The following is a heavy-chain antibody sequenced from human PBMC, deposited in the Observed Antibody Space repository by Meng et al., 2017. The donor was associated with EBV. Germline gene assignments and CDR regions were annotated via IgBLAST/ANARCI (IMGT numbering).Heavy chain of an antibody. CDR2: INPNSGGT. J-gene: IGHJ5*02. CDR3: AKGADLAAAGTFWFDP. V-gene: IGHV1-2*06. D-gene: IGHD6-13*01. Sequence: QMQLVQSGAEVKKPGASVKVSCKASGYTFTGYYMHWVRQAPGQGLEWMGRINPNSGGTNYAQKFQGRVTMTRDTSISTAYMELSRLRSDDTAVYYCAKGADLAAAGTFWFDPWGQGTLVTVSS. CDR1: GYTFTGYY.